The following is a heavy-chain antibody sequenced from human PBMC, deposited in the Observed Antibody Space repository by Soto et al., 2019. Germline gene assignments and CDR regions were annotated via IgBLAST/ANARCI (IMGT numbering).Heavy chain of an antibody. D-gene: IGHD6-13*01. V-gene: IGHV1-69*13. CDR1: GGTFSSYA. CDR3: ARYGYSSSWSLSYYYYYGMDV. J-gene: IGHJ6*02. CDR2: IIPIFGTA. Sequence: ASVKVSCKASGGTFSSYAISWVRQAPGQGLEWMGGIIPIFGTANYAQKFQGRVTITADESTSTAYMELSSLRSEDTAVYYCARYGYSSSWSLSYYYYYGMDVWGQGTTVTVSS.